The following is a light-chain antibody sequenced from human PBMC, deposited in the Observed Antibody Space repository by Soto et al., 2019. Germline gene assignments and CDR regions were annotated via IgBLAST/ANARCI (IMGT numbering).Light chain of an antibody. CDR2: YAS. J-gene: IGKJ4*01. Sequence: VLTQSPATLFLSPGERATLSCRASQTVSRYLAWYQQKPGQAPRLLIYYASNRATGIPARFSGSGSGTDYTLTISSLEPEDFAVYYCQQRSTWPLFTSGGGTEVEI. CDR1: QTVSRY. V-gene: IGKV3-11*01. CDR3: QQRSTWPLFT.